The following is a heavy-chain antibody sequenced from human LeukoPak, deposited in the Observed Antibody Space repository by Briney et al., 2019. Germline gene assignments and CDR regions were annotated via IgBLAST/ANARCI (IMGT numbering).Heavy chain of an antibody. J-gene: IGHJ4*02. CDR1: GFTFSSYG. V-gene: IGHV3-23*01. CDR2: ISGSGGST. CDR3: ARAPGYFFDY. Sequence: GGTLRLSCAASGFTFSSYGMSWVCQAPGKGLEWVSAISGSGGSTYYADSVKGRFTISRDNSKNTLYLQMNSLRAEDTAVYYCARAPGYFFDYWGQGTLVTVSS.